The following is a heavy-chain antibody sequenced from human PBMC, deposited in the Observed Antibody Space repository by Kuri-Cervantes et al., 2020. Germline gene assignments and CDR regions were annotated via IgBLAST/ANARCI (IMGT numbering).Heavy chain of an antibody. Sequence: SETLSLTCAVYGSSLSGYYWSWIRQPPGKGLEWIGEISHSGSPNYNPSPKSRVTISVDTSKNQFSLKLTSVTAADTAVYYCARGYSYGWRWFDPWGQGTLVTVSS. CDR3: ARGYSYGWRWFDP. D-gene: IGHD5-18*01. J-gene: IGHJ5*02. CDR1: GSSLSGYY. CDR2: ISHSGSP. V-gene: IGHV4-34*01.